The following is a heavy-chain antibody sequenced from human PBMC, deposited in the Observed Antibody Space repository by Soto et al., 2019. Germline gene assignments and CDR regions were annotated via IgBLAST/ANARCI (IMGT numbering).Heavy chain of an antibody. D-gene: IGHD2-8*01. V-gene: IGHV4-4*02. Sequence: QVQLQESGPGLVKPSGNLSLTCGVSGGSISSSNWWSWVRQPPGKGLEWIGEIHHSGISKYNPSLQSRLTISLDKSKNHFSLQLTSVTAADTAVYYCARACLNGICYTQGLDLWGQGTLVLVSS. J-gene: IGHJ4*02. CDR2: IHHSGIS. CDR1: GGSISSSNW. CDR3: ARACLNGICYTQGLDL.